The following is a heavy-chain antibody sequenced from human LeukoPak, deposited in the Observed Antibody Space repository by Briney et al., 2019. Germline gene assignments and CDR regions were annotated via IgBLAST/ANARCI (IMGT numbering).Heavy chain of an antibody. V-gene: IGHV4-4*02. CDR1: GFTFSSSA. D-gene: IGHD3-10*01. J-gene: IGHJ5*02. CDR2: IYHSGST. Sequence: GSLRLSCAASGFTFSSSAMSWVRQPPGKGLEWIGEIYHSGSTNYNPSLKSRVTISVDKSKNQFSLKLSSVTAADTAVYYCARDTMVRGVTNWFDPWGQGTLVTVSS. CDR3: ARDTMVRGVTNWFDP.